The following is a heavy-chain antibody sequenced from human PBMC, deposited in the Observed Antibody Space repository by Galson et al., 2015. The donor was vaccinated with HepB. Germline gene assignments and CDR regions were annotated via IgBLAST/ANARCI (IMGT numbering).Heavy chain of an antibody. J-gene: IGHJ3*02. CDR2: ISGSGGST. Sequence: SLRLSCAASGFTFSSYGMSWVRQAPGKGLEWVSGISGSGGSTYYADAVKGRFTISRDNSKNTLYLQMNSLRAEDRAVYYCAKDNTNYYDILTGYYRAINAFDIWGQGTMVTVSS. V-gene: IGHV3-23*01. D-gene: IGHD3-9*01. CDR1: GFTFSSYG. CDR3: AKDNTNYYDILTGYYRAINAFDI.